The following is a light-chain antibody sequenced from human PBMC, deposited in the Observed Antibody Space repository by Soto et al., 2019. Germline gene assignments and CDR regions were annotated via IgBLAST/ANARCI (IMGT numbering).Light chain of an antibody. CDR1: QNIQRW. J-gene: IGKJ1*01. Sequence: DIQMTQSPSTLSASVGDRVTITCRASQNIQRWLAWYQQKPGKAPKVLIYDASSLESGVPSRFSGSGSGTEFTLTISSLQPDDSATYYCQQYHIFSWTFGQGTKVDIK. CDR2: DAS. CDR3: QQYHIFSWT. V-gene: IGKV1-5*01.